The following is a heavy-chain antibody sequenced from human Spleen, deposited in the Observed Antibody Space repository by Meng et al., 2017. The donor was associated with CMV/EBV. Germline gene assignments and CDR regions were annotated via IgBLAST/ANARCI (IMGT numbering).Heavy chain of an antibody. CDR1: GYTFTSYD. CDR2: LDPNTDGA. Sequence: ASVKVSCKASGYTFTSYDINWVRQATGQGLEWMGWLDPNTDGAGYAQKFQGRVTMTRNTSISTAYMELSSLTSEDTAVYFCTRGDILTGYPIDYWGQGTLVTVSS. J-gene: IGHJ4*02. V-gene: IGHV1-8*01. D-gene: IGHD3-9*01. CDR3: TRGDILTGYPIDY.